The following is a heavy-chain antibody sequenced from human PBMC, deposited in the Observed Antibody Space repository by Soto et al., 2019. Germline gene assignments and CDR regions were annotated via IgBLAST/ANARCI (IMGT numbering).Heavy chain of an antibody. CDR3: AKDGASGSYPPYYYFGMDV. D-gene: IGHD1-26*01. J-gene: IGHJ6*02. Sequence: EVQLLESGGGLVQSGGSLTISCTASGFVFSKYAVTWVRRTPGQGLEWVSAITASGGTTYYADSVKGRFTISRDNSKNTLRLQMNSLRADDTAVYYCAKDGASGSYPPYYYFGMDVWGQGTTVTVSS. CDR2: ITASGGTT. CDR1: GFVFSKYA. V-gene: IGHV3-23*01.